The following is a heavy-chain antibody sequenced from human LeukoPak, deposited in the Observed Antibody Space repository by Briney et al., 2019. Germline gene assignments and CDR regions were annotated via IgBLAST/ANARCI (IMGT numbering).Heavy chain of an antibody. CDR3: ARDNQWLPQVDAFDI. CDR1: GFTFSSYG. D-gene: IGHD6-19*01. Sequence: GGSLRLSCAASGFTFSSYGMHWVRQAPGKGLEWVAVIWYDGSNKYYADSVKGRFTISRDNSKNTLYLQMNSLRAEDTAVYYCARDNQWLPQVDAFDIWGQGTMVTVSS. V-gene: IGHV3-33*08. CDR2: IWYDGSNK. J-gene: IGHJ3*02.